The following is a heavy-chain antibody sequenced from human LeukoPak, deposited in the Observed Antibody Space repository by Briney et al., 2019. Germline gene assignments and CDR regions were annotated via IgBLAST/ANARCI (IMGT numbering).Heavy chain of an antibody. J-gene: IGHJ3*01. CDR2: IDPSDSYT. Sequence: GEPLKISCKGSGYSFTSYWISWVRQMPGKGLEWMGRIDPSDSYTNYSPSFQGHVTISADKSVSIAYLQWSSLKASDTAMYYCARPNITSYYDSRGYDAFDVWGQGTMVIVSS. D-gene: IGHD3-22*01. CDR3: ARPNITSYYDSRGYDAFDV. CDR1: GYSFTSYW. V-gene: IGHV5-10-1*01.